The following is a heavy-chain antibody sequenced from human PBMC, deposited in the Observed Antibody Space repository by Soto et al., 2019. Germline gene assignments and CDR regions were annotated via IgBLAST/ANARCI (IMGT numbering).Heavy chain of an antibody. D-gene: IGHD3-22*01. CDR3: ARGYYYEPHDAFDI. V-gene: IGHV4-31*03. Sequence: SSETLSLTCTVSGGSISSGGYYWSWIRQHPGKGLEWIGYIYYSGSTYYNPSLKSRVTISVDTSKNQFSLKLSSVTAADTAVFFCARGYYYEPHDAFDIWGQGTMVTVSS. J-gene: IGHJ3*02. CDR1: GGSISSGGYY. CDR2: IYYSGST.